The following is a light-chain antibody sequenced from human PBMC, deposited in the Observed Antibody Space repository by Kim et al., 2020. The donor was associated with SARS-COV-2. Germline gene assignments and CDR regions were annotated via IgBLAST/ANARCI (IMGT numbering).Light chain of an antibody. Sequence: ATVGDRVTITCRASQNINGWLAWYQQKPGKAPNHLIYQASSLESGVPSRFSGSGSGTDFTLTISSLQPDDLATYYCQQYNTYSWTFGQGTKVDIK. CDR2: QAS. V-gene: IGKV1-5*03. J-gene: IGKJ1*01. CDR1: QNINGW. CDR3: QQYNTYSWT.